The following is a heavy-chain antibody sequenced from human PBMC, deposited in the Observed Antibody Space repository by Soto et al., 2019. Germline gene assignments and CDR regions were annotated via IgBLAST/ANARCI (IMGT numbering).Heavy chain of an antibody. Sequence: SETLSLTCTVSGGSISSGGYYWSWIRQHPGKGLEWIGYIYYSGSTYYNPSLKSRVTISVDTSKNQFSLKLSSVTAADTAVHYCARGRDYYDSSGSLGWFDPWGQGTLVTVSS. V-gene: IGHV4-31*03. CDR1: GGSISSGGYY. J-gene: IGHJ5*02. CDR2: IYYSGST. D-gene: IGHD3-22*01. CDR3: ARGRDYYDSSGSLGWFDP.